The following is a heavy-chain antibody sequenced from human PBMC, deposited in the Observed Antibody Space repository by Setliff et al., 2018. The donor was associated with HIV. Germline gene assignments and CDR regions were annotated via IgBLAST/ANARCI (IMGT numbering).Heavy chain of an antibody. CDR2: ICYSGST. Sequence: PSETLSLTCTVSGGSISSYYWSWIRQPPGKGLEWIGYICYSGSTNYNPSLKSRVTISVDTSKNQFSLKLSSVTAADTAVYYCARDNRVMALNYYYYYMDVWGKGTTVTVSS. CDR1: GGSISSYY. J-gene: IGHJ6*03. CDR3: ARDNRVMALNYYYYYMDV. V-gene: IGHV4-59*01. D-gene: IGHD2-21*01.